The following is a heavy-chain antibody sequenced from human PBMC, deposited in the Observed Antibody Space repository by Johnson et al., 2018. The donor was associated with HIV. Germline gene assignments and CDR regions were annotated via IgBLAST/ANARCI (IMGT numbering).Heavy chain of an antibody. D-gene: IGHD3-22*01. CDR3: ARALVVITDGHAFDI. CDR1: GFTFSDHY. Sequence: QVQLVESGGGLVKAGGSLRLSCAASGFTFSDHYMTWIRQAPGKGLEWVSYISSSGTTIYYTDSVKGRFTVSRDNAKNSLYLQMNSLRAEDTALYYCARALVVITDGHAFDIWGQGTMVTVSS. CDR2: ISSSGTTI. V-gene: IGHV3-11*01. J-gene: IGHJ3*02.